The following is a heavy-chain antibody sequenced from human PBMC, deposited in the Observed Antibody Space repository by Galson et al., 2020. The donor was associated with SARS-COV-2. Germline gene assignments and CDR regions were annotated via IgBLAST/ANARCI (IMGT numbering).Heavy chain of an antibody. D-gene: IGHD3-16*02. Sequence: SETLSLTCTVSGDSMNGYYGSWIRQSPEKGLEWIGYIYYTGTTKYNPSFESRVTFSVDAYKNVFSLKLTSVTAADTAVYYCVNMGGYDYRNYRFGPCWFGPWGQGIRVTVSS. V-gene: IGHV4-59*01. CDR3: VNMGGYDYRNYRFGPCWFGP. CDR1: GDSMNGYY. CDR2: IYYTGTT. J-gene: IGHJ5*02.